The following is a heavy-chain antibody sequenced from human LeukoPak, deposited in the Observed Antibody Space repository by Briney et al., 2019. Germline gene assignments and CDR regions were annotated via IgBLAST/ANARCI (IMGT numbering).Heavy chain of an antibody. J-gene: IGHJ4*02. V-gene: IGHV3-23*01. CDR3: SGGFYFDF. CDR1: GFTFSSYA. CDR2: ISGSGGTT. Sequence: GGSLRLSCAASGFTFSSYAMSWARQAPGKGLEWVSSISGSGGTTYYADSVKGRFSISRDNSKNTVYMQMTSLRAEDTAVYYCSGGFYFDFWGQGTLVTVSS.